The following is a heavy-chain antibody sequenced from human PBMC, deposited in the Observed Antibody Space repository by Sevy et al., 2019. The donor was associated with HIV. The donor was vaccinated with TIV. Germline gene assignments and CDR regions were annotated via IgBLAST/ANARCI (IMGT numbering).Heavy chain of an antibody. J-gene: IGHJ3*01. D-gene: IGHD1-1*01. Sequence: ASVKVSCKASGYSFTSYAMHWVRQAPGQRLEWMGWINAGNGNTKYSQKFQGRVTITRDTSASPAYMELSSLRSEDTAVYYCARWAGTWAFDVWGQGTMVTVSS. CDR1: GYSFTSYA. V-gene: IGHV1-3*01. CDR2: INAGNGNT. CDR3: ARWAGTWAFDV.